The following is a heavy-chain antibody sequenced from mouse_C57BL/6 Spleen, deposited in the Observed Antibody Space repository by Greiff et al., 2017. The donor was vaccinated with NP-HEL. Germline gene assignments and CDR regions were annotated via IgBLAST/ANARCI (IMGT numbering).Heavy chain of an antibody. D-gene: IGHD1-1*01. CDR2: VDPSDSYT. V-gene: IGHV1-59*01. J-gene: IGHJ4*01. CDR1: GYTFTSYW. CDR3: AGYYYGISNYYAMDY. Sequence: VQLQQPGAELVRPGTSVKLSCKASGYTFTSYWMHWVKQRPGQGLEWIGVVDPSDSYTNYNQKFKGKATLTVDTSFSTAYSQLSSLTSEDSAVYYCAGYYYGISNYYAMDYWGQGTSVTVSS.